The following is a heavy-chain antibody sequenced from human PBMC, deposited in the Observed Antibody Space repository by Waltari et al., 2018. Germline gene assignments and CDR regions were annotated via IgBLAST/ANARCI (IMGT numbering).Heavy chain of an antibody. CDR3: AREVTTTPIDY. CDR2: INSDGSST. Sequence: EVQLVESGGGLVQPGGSLRLSCAASGFTFSSSWMHWVRHAPGKGLVWVSRINSDGSSTSYADSVKGRFTISRDNAKNTLYLQMNSLRAEDTAVYYCAREVTTTPIDYWGQGTLVTVSS. V-gene: IGHV3-74*01. CDR1: GFTFSSSW. D-gene: IGHD4-17*01. J-gene: IGHJ4*02.